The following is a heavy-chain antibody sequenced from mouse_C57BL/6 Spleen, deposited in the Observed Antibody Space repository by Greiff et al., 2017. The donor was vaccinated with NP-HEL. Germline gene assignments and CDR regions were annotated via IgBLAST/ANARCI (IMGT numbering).Heavy chain of an antibody. CDR2: IRNKANGYTT. Sequence: EVQVVESGGGLVQPGGSLSLSCAASGFTFTDYYMSWVRQPPGEALEWLGFIRNKANGYTTEYSASVKGRFTISRDNSQSILYLQMNALRAEDSATYYCARYYGSSYDYWGQGTTLTVSS. D-gene: IGHD1-1*01. CDR1: GFTFTDYY. V-gene: IGHV7-3*01. CDR3: ARYYGSSYDY. J-gene: IGHJ2*01.